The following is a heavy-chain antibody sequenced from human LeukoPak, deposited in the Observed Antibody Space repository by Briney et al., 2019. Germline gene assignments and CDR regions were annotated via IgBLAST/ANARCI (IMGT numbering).Heavy chain of an antibody. CDR2: IYYSGST. CDR3: ARPKRPGYSSSWWAY. J-gene: IGHJ4*02. V-gene: IGHV4-39*07. D-gene: IGHD6-13*01. CDR1: GGSISSSNFY. Sequence: SETLSLTCTVSGGSISSSNFYWGWIRQPPGKGLEWIGSIYYSGSTYYNPSLKSRVTISVDTSKNQFSLKLSSVTAADTAVYYCARPKRPGYSSSWWAYWGQGTLVTVSS.